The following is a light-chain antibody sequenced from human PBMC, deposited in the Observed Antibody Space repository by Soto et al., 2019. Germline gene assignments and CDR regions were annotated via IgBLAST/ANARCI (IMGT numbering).Light chain of an antibody. V-gene: IGKV1-5*03. J-gene: IGKJ1*01. CDR3: QHYDSYSRT. CDR2: TAS. Sequence: DVQVAHSPSTLSASVRGRVPIECRASLSSSSWLSWYQQKPETAPKLLFDTASSLESGVQSMFSGRGSGTEFTLTISRLQPDFVAYYCRQHYDSYSRTFGQGTRLEIK. CDR1: LSSSSW.